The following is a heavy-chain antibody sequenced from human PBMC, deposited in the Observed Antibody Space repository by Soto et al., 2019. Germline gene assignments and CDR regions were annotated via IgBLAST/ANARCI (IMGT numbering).Heavy chain of an antibody. Sequence: SETLSLTCIVSGYSISSGYYWGWIRQPPGKGLEWIGSIYHSGSTSYNPSITSRVTISVDTSRNQFSLRLSSVTAADTAVYYCAREQYSSSYLVSAYWGQGDLVTVSS. CDR1: GYSISSGYY. D-gene: IGHD6-13*01. V-gene: IGHV4-38-2*02. CDR3: AREQYSSSYLVSAY. J-gene: IGHJ4*02. CDR2: IYHSGST.